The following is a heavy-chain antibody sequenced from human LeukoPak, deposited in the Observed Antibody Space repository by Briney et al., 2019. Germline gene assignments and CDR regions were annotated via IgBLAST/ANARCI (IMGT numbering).Heavy chain of an antibody. CDR3: ARRGYSGYNFGAFDI. CDR1: GYSFTNYW. D-gene: IGHD5-12*01. V-gene: IGHV5-51*01. Sequence: GESLKISCKGSGYSFTNYWIGWVRQMPGKGLEWMGIIYPGDSDTRYSPSFQGQVTISADKSISAAYLQWSSLKASDTAMYYCARRGYSGYNFGAFDIWGQGTMVTVSS. CDR2: IYPGDSDT. J-gene: IGHJ3*02.